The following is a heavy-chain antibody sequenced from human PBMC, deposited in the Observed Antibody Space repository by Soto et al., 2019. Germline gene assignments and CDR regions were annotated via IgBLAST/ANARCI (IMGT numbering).Heavy chain of an antibody. CDR3: ARGPIKMTFGGDVVNPYFDY. CDR1: GGSLTSYH. V-gene: IGHV4-59*01. D-gene: IGHD3-16*02. Sequence: QVQLQESGPGLVTAPETLSRTCSVSGGSLTSYHWRWIRQPPGKRREWIGCLDDSGRTNYNPSLKSRVIVAVDTSKTQFSLELSSVTAADTAVYYCARGPIKMTFGGDVVNPYFDYWGQGSLVAVSS. J-gene: IGHJ4*02. CDR2: LDDSGRT.